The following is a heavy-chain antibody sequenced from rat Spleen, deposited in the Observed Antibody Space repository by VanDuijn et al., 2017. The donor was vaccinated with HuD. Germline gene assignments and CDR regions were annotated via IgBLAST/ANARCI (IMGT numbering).Heavy chain of an antibody. D-gene: IGHD1-12*03. CDR2: IWTGGIT. V-gene: IGHV2-1*01. J-gene: IGHJ2*01. Sequence: QVQLKESGPGLVQSSQTLSLTCTVSGFSLTSNGVSWVRQPPGEGLEWMGVIWTGGITAYNSLLKSRRSISRDISKSQVFLKMNSLQTADTATYYGARMGGLFSPPFDYWGQGVMVTVSS. CDR1: GFSLTSNG. CDR3: ARMGGLFSPPFDY.